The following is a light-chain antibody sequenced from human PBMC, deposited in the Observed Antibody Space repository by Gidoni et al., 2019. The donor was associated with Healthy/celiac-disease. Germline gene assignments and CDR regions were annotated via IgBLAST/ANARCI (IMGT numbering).Light chain of an antibody. Sequence: QSALTQPASVSGSPGQSIPISCTGTSSEVGSYNLVSWYQQHPGKAPKLMIYEGSKRPSGVSNRFSGSKSGNTASLTISGLQAEDEADYYCCSYAGSSTGVFGGGTKLTVL. V-gene: IGLV2-23*01. CDR3: CSYAGSSTGV. CDR2: EGS. J-gene: IGLJ3*02. CDR1: SSEVGSYNL.